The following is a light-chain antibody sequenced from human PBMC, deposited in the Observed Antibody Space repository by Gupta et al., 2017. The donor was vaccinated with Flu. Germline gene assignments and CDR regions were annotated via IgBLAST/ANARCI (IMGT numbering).Light chain of an antibody. CDR1: EFVSSSY. V-gene: IGKV3-20*01. Sequence: EIVLTQSPGTLSLSPGERATLSCRASEFVSSSYLAWYQQKPGQAPRLLFYGASSRATGIPDRFSGSGSGTDFTLTISRLEPEDFAVYYCQQYGSSQWTFGQGSKVEIK. CDR2: GAS. J-gene: IGKJ1*01. CDR3: QQYGSSQWT.